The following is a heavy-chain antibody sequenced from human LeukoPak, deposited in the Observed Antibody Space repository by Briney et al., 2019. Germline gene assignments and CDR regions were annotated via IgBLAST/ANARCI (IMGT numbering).Heavy chain of an antibody. CDR1: GYTFTDYF. D-gene: IGHD5-18*01. CDR3: ARPITKYTAVVWDY. Sequence: ASVKVSCKTSGYTFTDYFINWVRQAPGQGLEWMGWINPYSGATNYVQKFQGRVLMTRDTSIGTAYMELSSLRSDDTAIYYCARPITKYTAVVWDYWGQGTSVTVSS. V-gene: IGHV1-2*02. CDR2: INPYSGAT. J-gene: IGHJ4*02.